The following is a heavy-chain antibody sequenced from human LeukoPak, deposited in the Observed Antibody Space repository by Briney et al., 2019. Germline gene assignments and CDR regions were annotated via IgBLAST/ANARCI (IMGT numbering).Heavy chain of an antibody. CDR1: GYTFTSYD. D-gene: IGHD4-17*01. CDR2: MNPNSGNT. Sequence: ASVKVSCKASGYTFTSYDINWVRQATGQGLEWMGWMNPNSGNTGYAQKFQGRVTISRNTSISTAYMELSSLRSEDTAVYYCARGDVGHGSQDYGDLTYYFDYWGQGTLVTVSS. J-gene: IGHJ4*02. CDR3: ARGDVGHGSQDYGDLTYYFDY. V-gene: IGHV1-8*03.